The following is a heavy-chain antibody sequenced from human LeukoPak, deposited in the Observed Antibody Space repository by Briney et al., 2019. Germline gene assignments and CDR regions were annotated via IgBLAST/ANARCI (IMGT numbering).Heavy chain of an antibody. CDR2: ITSKSDGGTT. J-gene: IGHJ5*02. CDR1: GTTFSDAW. CDR3: ITDRFS. V-gene: IGHV3-15*01. Sequence: GGSLRLSCAASGTTFSDAWMSWVRQTPGKGLEWVARITSKSDGGTTDYAAPVKGRFTISRDDSEATLYLQMNSLKTEDTAVYYCITDRFSWGQGTPVTVSS.